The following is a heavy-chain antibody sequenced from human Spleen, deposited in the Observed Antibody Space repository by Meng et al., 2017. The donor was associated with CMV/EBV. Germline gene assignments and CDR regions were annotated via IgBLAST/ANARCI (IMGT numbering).Heavy chain of an antibody. J-gene: IGHJ6*02. CDR2: IGTAGDT. D-gene: IGHD3-3*01. Sequence: LSLTCAACGFTFSSYDMHWVRQATGKGLEWVSAIGTAGDTYYPGSVKGQFTISRENAKNSLYLQMNSLRAGDTAVYYCARKNGRLFCSGSHCGGMDVWGQGTTVTVSS. CDR3: ARKNGRLFCSGSHCGGMDV. V-gene: IGHV3-13*03. CDR1: GFTFSSYD.